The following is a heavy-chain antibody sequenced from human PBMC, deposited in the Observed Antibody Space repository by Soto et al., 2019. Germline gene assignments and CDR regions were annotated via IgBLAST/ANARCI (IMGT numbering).Heavy chain of an antibody. CDR3: AKDVMIFGVVTPMDV. CDR1: GFTFSSYG. CDR2: ISYDGSNK. J-gene: IGHJ6*02. Sequence: QVQLVESGGGVVQPGRSLRLSCAASGFTFSSYGMHWVRQAPGKGLEWVAVISYDGSNKYYADSVKGRFTISRDNSKNTLYLQMNSLRAEDTDVYYCAKDVMIFGVVTPMDVWGQGTTVTVSS. V-gene: IGHV3-30*18. D-gene: IGHD3-3*01.